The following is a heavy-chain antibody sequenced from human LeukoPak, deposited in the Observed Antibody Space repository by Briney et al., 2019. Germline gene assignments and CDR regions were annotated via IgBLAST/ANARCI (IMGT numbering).Heavy chain of an antibody. CDR3: AHRGIAAASPDGIPHFAY. Sequence: GGSLRLSCAASGFTFSSYGMHWVRQAPGKGLEWVAFIRYDGSNKYYADSVKGRFTISRDNSKNTLYLQMNSLRAEDTAGYYCAHRGIAAASPDGIPHFAYWGQGPLVTLSS. D-gene: IGHD6-13*01. CDR2: IRYDGSNK. J-gene: IGHJ4*02. V-gene: IGHV3-30*02. CDR1: GFTFSSYG.